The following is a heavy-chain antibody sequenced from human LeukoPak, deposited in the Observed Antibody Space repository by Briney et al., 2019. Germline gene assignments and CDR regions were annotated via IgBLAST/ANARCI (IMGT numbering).Heavy chain of an antibody. V-gene: IGHV1-2*02. J-gene: IGHJ3*02. Sequence: ASVKVSCKASGYTFTGYYIHWVRQAPGQGLEWMGWINPNSGGTNYAQKFQGRVTMTRDTSISTAYMELSRLRSDDSAVYYCARWMVRGVPYDAFDIWGQGTMITVSS. D-gene: IGHD3-10*01. CDR1: GYTFTGYY. CDR2: INPNSGGT. CDR3: ARWMVRGVPYDAFDI.